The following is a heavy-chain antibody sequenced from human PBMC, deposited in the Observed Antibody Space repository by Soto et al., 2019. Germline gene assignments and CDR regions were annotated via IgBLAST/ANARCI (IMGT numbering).Heavy chain of an antibody. CDR3: ARLPGSPSYYTYGMDV. Sequence: PSETLSLTCGVSGDSVSSSNWWSWVRQTPGKGLEWIGEIYHSGNSNYNPSLKSRVTISVDKSNNQFSLKLSSVTAADTAVYYCARLPGSPSYYTYGMDVWGQGTTVTVSS. V-gene: IGHV4-4*02. CDR2: IYHSGNS. D-gene: IGHD1-26*01. CDR1: GDSVSSSNW. J-gene: IGHJ6*02.